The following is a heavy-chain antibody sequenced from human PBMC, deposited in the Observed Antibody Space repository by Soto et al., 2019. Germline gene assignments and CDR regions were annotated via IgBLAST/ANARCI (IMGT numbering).Heavy chain of an antibody. J-gene: IGHJ4*02. CDR1: GFTFSTYW. CDR3: ARAPQYYDFWSGICKTGDLKLYFDS. Sequence: GGSLRLSCTASGFTFSTYWMTWVRQAPGKGLEWVAIVNQARTEKYYGDSVKGRFTISRDNTKNSLYLEMNSLRAEDTAVYYCARAPQYYDFWSGICKTGDLKLYFDSWGQGSLVTASS. V-gene: IGHV3-7*03. CDR2: VNQARTEK. D-gene: IGHD3-3*01.